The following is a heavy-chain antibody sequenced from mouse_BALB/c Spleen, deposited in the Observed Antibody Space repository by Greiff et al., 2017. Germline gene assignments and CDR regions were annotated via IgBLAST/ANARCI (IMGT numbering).Heavy chain of an antibody. J-gene: IGHJ3*01. Sequence: EVQRVGSGGGLVQPGGSLKLSCAASGFTFSSYGMSWVRQTPDKRLELVATINSNGGSTYYPDSVKGRFTISRDNAKNTLYLQMSSLKSEDTAMYYCARVGRWFAYWGQGTLVTVSA. V-gene: IGHV5-6-3*01. D-gene: IGHD4-1*01. CDR2: INSNGGST. CDR3: ARVGRWFAY. CDR1: GFTFSSYG.